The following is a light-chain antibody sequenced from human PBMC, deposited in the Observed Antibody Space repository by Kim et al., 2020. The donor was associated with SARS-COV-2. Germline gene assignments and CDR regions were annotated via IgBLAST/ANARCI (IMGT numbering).Light chain of an antibody. CDR2: YDT. Sequence: SYELTQPPSVSEAPGKTATITCGGDDIGTKSVHWYQQKPGQSPVLVIYYDTDRPSGIPERFSASNSGNTATLTVSRVEAGDEADYYCQVWVSGSEQWVFG. CDR1: DIGTKS. CDR3: QVWVSGSEQWV. V-gene: IGLV3-21*04. J-gene: IGLJ3*02.